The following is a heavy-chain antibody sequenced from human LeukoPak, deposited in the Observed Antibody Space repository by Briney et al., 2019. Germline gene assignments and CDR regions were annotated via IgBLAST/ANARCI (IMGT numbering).Heavy chain of an antibody. V-gene: IGHV4-59*01. D-gene: IGHD3/OR15-3a*01. CDR3: ARSHSVWTSFDY. CDR2: IYYSGST. Sequence: KPSETLSLTCTVSGGSISSYYWSWIRQPPGKGLEWIGYIYYSGSTNYNPSLKSRVTISVDTSKNQFSLKLSSVTAADTAVYYCARSHSVWTSFDYWGQGTLVTVFS. CDR1: GGSISSYY. J-gene: IGHJ4*02.